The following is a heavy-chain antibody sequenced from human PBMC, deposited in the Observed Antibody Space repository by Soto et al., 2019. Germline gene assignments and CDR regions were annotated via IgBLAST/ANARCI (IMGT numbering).Heavy chain of an antibody. V-gene: IGHV4-59*01. J-gene: IGHJ6*02. D-gene: IGHD2-2*01. CDR3: ARDTSVYCSSTSCYYYGMDV. CDR1: GGSISSYY. CDR2: IYYSGST. Sequence: SETLSLTCTVSGGSISSYYWSWIRQPPGKGLEGIGYIYYSGSTNYNPSLKSRVTISVDTSKNQFSLKLSSVTAADTAVYYCARDTSVYCSSTSCYYYGMDVWGQGTTVPVS.